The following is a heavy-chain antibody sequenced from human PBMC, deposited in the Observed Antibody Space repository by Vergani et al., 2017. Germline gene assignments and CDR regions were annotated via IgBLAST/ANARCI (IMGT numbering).Heavy chain of an antibody. V-gene: IGHV3-23*04. J-gene: IGHJ4*02. Sequence: VQLVESGGGVVQPGRSLRLSCAASGFTFSSYAMSWVRQAPGKGLEWVSAISGSGGSTYYADSAKGRFTISRDNSKNTLYLQMNSLRAEDTAVYYCAKTRSGWELLEGYFDYWGQGTLVTVSS. CDR3: AKTRSGWELLEGYFDY. D-gene: IGHD1-26*01. CDR1: GFTFSSYA. CDR2: ISGSGGST.